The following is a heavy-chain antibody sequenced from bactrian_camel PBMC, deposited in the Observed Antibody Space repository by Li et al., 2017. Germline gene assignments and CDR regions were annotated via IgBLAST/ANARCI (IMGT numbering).Heavy chain of an antibody. CDR2: IHSGDEST. D-gene: IGHD3*01. CDR3: AAKATDCSQWNAYNY. Sequence: QLVESGGGSVQTGGSLRLSCVASGSTYDIACMGWFRQAPGKEREGVAAIHSGDESTYYADSVKGRFTISPDNAKNTVYLQMDRLEPEDSGMYFCAAKATDCSQWNAYNYFGQGTQVTVS. V-gene: IGHV3S25*01. J-gene: IGHJ4*01. CDR1: GSTYDIAC.